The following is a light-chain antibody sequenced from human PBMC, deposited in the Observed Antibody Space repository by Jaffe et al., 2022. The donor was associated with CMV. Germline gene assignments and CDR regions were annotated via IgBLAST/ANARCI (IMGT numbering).Light chain of an antibody. CDR1: QSIGNN. Sequence: EIVMTQSPATLSVSPGERATLSCRASQSIGNNLAWYQQTPGQAPRLLIFGASSRPTSSPDRFSGSGSGTEFTLTISSLQSEDFAVYYCQQYSDWPRTFGQGTKVEIK. V-gene: IGKV3-15*01. J-gene: IGKJ1*01. CDR3: QQYSDWPRT. CDR2: GAS.